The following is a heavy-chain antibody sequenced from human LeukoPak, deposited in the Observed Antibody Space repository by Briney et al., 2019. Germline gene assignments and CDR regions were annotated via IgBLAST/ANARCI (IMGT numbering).Heavy chain of an antibody. D-gene: IGHD4-23*01. V-gene: IGHV4-59*01. CDR1: GASMTTNY. Sequence: SETLSLTCSVSGASMTTNYWNCVRQSPGKGLEWIGYFYYRGTPTYSPSLKSRVTISVDMSKNRFSLNVTSVTAADTAMYYCVRGRWVPPHFFYYMDVWGNGTPVTVSS. CDR2: FYYRGTP. J-gene: IGHJ6*03. CDR3: VRGRWVPPHFFYYMDV.